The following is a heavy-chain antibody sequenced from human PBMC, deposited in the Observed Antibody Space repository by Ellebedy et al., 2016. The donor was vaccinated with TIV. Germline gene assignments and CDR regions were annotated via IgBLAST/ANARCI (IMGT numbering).Heavy chain of an antibody. V-gene: IGHV3-33*01. D-gene: IGHD1-7*01. CDR3: ARGGELRDWNFGPRAYYYYGMDV. J-gene: IGHJ6*02. Sequence: PGGSLRLSCVASGFTFSSYAMHWVRQAPGKGLEWVAVIWNDGSNKYYADSVKGRFTISRDNSKNTLYLQMNSLRAEDTAVYYCARGGELRDWNFGPRAYYYYGMDVWGQGTTVTVSS. CDR2: IWNDGSNK. CDR1: GFTFSSYA.